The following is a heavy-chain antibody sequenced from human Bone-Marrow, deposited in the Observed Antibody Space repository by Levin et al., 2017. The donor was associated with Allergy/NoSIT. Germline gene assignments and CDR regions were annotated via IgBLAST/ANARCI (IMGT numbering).Heavy chain of an antibody. Sequence: GESLKISCAASGVTFSIYAVTWVRQAPGKGLEWVSSITAGGGSTFYADSVKGRFTISRDNSKSTVFLQMNSLRAEDTAVYYCAKDPNGDYVGAFDMWGQGTMVTVSS. J-gene: IGHJ3*02. V-gene: IGHV3-23*01. CDR2: ITAGGGST. CDR3: AKDPNGDYVGAFDM. CDR1: GVTFSIYA. D-gene: IGHD4-17*01.